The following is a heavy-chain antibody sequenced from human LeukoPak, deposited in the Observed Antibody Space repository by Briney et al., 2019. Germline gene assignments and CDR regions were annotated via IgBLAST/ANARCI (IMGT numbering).Heavy chain of an antibody. CDR2: TSSSGSYK. V-gene: IGHV3-21*01. CDR3: ARDLGDSGSFDY. Sequence: GGSLRLSCAASGFTFSTYLMSWVRQAPGKGLEWVSSTSSSGSYKYYADSVKGRFTISRDNAKNSLYLQMNSLRAEDTAVYYCARDLGDSGSFDYWGQGTLVTVSS. CDR1: GFTFSTYL. J-gene: IGHJ4*02. D-gene: IGHD4-17*01.